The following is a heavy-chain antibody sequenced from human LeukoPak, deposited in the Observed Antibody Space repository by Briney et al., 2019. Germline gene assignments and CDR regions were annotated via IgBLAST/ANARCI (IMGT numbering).Heavy chain of an antibody. D-gene: IGHD5-18*01. CDR2: IYYSGST. CDR3: ARGSLYSYGYGLFDY. V-gene: IGHV4-59*01. J-gene: IGHJ4*02. CDR1: GGSISSYY. Sequence: PSETLSLTCTVSGGSISSYYWSWIRQPPGKGLEWIGYIYYSGSTNYNPSLKSRVTISVDTSKNQFSPKLSSVTAADTAVYYCARGSLYSYGYGLFDYWGQGTLVTVSS.